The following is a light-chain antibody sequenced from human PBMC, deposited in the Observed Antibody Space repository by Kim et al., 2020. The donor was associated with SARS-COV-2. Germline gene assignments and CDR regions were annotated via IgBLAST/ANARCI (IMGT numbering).Light chain of an antibody. CDR1: NMGSKN. J-gene: IGLJ2*01. CDR3: QVWDSSTAV. CDR2: RDS. Sequence: VALGQTAMITGGGNNMGSKNVHWYQQKPGQAPVLVIYRDSNRPSGIPERFSGSNSGNTATLTISRAQAGDVADYYCQVWDSSTAVFGGGTQLTVL. V-gene: IGLV3-9*01.